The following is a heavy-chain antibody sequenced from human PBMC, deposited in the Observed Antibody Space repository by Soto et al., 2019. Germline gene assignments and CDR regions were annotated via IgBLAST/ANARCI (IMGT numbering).Heavy chain of an antibody. D-gene: IGHD3-10*01. Sequence: GGSLRLSCAASGFTFSSYAMHWVRQAPGKGLEWVAVISYDGSNKYYADSVKGRLTISRDNSKNTLYLQMNSLRAEDTAVYYCARDLYYGSGSYYYYYYGMDVWGQGTTVTVSS. J-gene: IGHJ6*02. V-gene: IGHV3-30-3*01. CDR1: GFTFSSYA. CDR3: ARDLYYGSGSYYYYYYGMDV. CDR2: ISYDGSNK.